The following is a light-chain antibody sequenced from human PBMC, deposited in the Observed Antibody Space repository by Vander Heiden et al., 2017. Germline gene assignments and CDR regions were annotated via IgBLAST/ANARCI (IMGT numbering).Light chain of an antibody. Sequence: SSELTQHPAVSVALGQPVGITCQGDSLRSYYASWDQQKPGQAPVLVINGKNHRPSGIPDRFSGSSSGNTASLTITGARAEEEADYYCDSRDSSGNHVVFGGGTKLTVL. CDR3: DSRDSSGNHVV. CDR2: GKN. V-gene: IGLV3-19*01. J-gene: IGLJ2*01. CDR1: SLRSYY.